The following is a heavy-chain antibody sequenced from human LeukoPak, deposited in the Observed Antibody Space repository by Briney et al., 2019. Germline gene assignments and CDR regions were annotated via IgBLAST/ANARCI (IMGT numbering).Heavy chain of an antibody. CDR1: GFTFSNYW. D-gene: IGHD1-26*01. Sequence: GGSLRLSCATSGFTFSNYWMSWVRRAPGKGLEWVANIKQDGSDKYYVDSVKGRFTISRDNAKNSLYLQMNTLRAEDTAVYYCARGEVLGTTNGGYYFAYWGQGSLVIVSS. J-gene: IGHJ4*02. CDR2: IKQDGSDK. V-gene: IGHV3-7*01. CDR3: ARGEVLGTTNGGYYFAY.